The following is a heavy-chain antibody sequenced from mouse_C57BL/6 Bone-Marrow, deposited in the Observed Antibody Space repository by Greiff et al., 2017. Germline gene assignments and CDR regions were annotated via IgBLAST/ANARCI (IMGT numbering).Heavy chain of an antibody. D-gene: IGHD2-2*01. V-gene: IGHV3-6*01. CDR2: ISYDGSN. CDR3: ARDEGGYDILYAMDY. Sequence: EVQRVESGPGLVKPSQSLSLTCSVTGYSITSGYYWNWIRQFPGNKLEWMGYISYDGSNNYNPSLKNRISITRDTSKNLFFLKLNSVTTEDTATYYCARDEGGYDILYAMDYWGQGTSVTVSS. J-gene: IGHJ4*01. CDR1: GYSITSGYY.